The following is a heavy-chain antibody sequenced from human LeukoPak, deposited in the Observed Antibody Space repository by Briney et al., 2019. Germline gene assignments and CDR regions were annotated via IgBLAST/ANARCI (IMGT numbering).Heavy chain of an antibody. CDR2: IYYSGST. CDR3: ARARSGWYGFFDY. V-gene: IGHV4-59*08. D-gene: IGHD6-19*01. CDR1: GGSISSYY. Sequence: PSETLSLTCTVSGGSISSYYWNWIRQPPGKGLEWIGYIYYSGSTNYNPSLKSRVTISVDMSKKQFSLKLSSVTAADTAVYYCARARSGWYGFFDYWGQGTLVTVSS. J-gene: IGHJ4*02.